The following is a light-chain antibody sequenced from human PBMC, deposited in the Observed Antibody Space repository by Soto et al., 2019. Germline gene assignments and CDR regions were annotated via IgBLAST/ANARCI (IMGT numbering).Light chain of an antibody. CDR3: AAWDDSLNGPV. Sequence: QPVLTQPPSASETPGQRVTISCSGSSSNIGSNTVNWYQQLPGTAPKLLIYNNNQRPSGVPDRFSGSKSGTSASLAISGLQSEDEADYYCAAWDDSLNGPVFGGGTKLTVL. CDR2: NNN. V-gene: IGLV1-44*01. J-gene: IGLJ2*01. CDR1: SSNIGSNT.